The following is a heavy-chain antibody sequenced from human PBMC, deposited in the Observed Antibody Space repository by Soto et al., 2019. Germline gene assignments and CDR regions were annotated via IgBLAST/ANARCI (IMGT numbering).Heavy chain of an antibody. CDR1: GFSLSTSGTC. CDR2: IDWDDDK. D-gene: IGHD6-13*01. Sequence: CGPTLVNPTQTLTLTCTFSGFSLSTSGTCVSWIRQPPGKALEWLALIDWDDDKYYSTSLKTRLTISKDTSKNQLVLTMTNMEPVDTATYFCVRXGYISIRGLPYYYGMDVWGQGTTVTVSS. V-gene: IGHV2-70*01. CDR3: VRXGYISIRGLPYYYGMDV. J-gene: IGHJ6*02.